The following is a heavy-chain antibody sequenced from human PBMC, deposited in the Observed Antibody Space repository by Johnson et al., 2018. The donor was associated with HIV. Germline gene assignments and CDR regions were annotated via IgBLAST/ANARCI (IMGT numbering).Heavy chain of an antibody. V-gene: IGHV3-66*01. CDR2: IYSGGT. CDR3: TTDQGYYGDAFDI. CDR1: AFTVSSNF. Sequence: VQLVESGGGLVQPGGSLRLSCAASAFTVSSNFMNWVRQAPGKGLEWVSLIYSGGTYYADSVKGRFTISRDNAKNSMYLQMNSLKTEDTAVYYCTTDQGYYGDAFDIWGQGTMVTVSS. D-gene: IGHD3-10*01. J-gene: IGHJ3*02.